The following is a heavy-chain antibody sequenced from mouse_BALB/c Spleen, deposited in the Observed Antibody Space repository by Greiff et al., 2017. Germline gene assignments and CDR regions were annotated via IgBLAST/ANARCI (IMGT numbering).Heavy chain of an antibody. Sequence: QVQLKESGPGLVAPSQSLSITCTVSGFSFTSYGVHWVRQPPGKGLEWLGVIWAGGSTNYNSALMSRLSISKDNSKSQVFLKMNSLQTDDTAMYYCARDGRWLLGQGYYAMDYWGQGTSVTVSS. D-gene: IGHD2-3*01. J-gene: IGHJ4*01. CDR1: GFSFTSYG. CDR2: IWAGGST. CDR3: ARDGRWLLGQGYYAMDY. V-gene: IGHV2-9*02.